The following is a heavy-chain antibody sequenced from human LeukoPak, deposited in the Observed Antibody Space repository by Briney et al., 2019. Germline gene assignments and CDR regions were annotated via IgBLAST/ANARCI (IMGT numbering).Heavy chain of an antibody. J-gene: IGHJ4*02. Sequence: SETLSLTCTVSGGSISSYYWSWIRQPPGKGLEWIGYIYYSGSTNYNPSLKSRATISVDTSKNQFSLKLSSVTAADTAVYYCARVHDFWSGYSYFDYWGQGTLVTVSS. CDR2: IYYSGST. CDR3: ARVHDFWSGYSYFDY. CDR1: GGSISSYY. V-gene: IGHV4-59*12. D-gene: IGHD3-3*01.